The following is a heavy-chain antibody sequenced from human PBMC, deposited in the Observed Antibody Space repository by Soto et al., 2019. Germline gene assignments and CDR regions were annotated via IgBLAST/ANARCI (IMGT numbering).Heavy chain of an antibody. CDR1: GYTFTSYG. CDR3: ASTSAYYDSSGYYAPTGHAFDI. J-gene: IGHJ3*02. D-gene: IGHD3-22*01. V-gene: IGHV1-18*01. Sequence: ASVKVSCKASGYTFTSYGISWVRQAPGQGLEWMGWISAYNGNTKYAQKLQGRVTMTTDTSTSTAYMELRSLRSDDTAVYYCASTSAYYDSSGYYAPTGHAFDIWGQGTMVTVSS. CDR2: ISAYNGNT.